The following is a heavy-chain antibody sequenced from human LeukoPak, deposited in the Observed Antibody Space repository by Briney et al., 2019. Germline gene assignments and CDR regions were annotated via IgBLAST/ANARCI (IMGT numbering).Heavy chain of an antibody. V-gene: IGHV4-59*01. J-gene: IGHJ3*02. CDR1: GGSISSYF. CDR3: ARDYAFDI. Sequence: PSETLSLTCTVSGGSISSYFWRWIRQPPGKGLESIGNIYYSGSTNYNPSLKSPVTISVDTSKNQFSLKLSSVTAAGTAVYYCARDYAFDIWGQGTMVTVSS. CDR2: IYYSGST.